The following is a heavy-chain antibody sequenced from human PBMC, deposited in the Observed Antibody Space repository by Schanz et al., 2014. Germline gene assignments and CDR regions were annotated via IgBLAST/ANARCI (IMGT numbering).Heavy chain of an antibody. V-gene: IGHV1-69*02. CDR3: AGTYSSSTSCYTGYYYMDV. CDR1: GGTFSSYT. Sequence: QVQLVQSEAEVKKPGSSVKVSCKASGGTFSSYTISWVRQAPGQGLEWMGRIIPILGIANYAQNFQGRVTITADKSTSTAYMELTSLRSEDTAVYYCAGTYSSSTSCYTGYYYMDVWGKGTTVTVSS. J-gene: IGHJ6*03. CDR2: IIPILGIA. D-gene: IGHD2-2*02.